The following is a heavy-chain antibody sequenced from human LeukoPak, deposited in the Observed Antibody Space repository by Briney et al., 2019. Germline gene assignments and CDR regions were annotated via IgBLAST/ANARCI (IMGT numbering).Heavy chain of an antibody. V-gene: IGHV4-39*01. Sequence: SETLSLTCTVSGGSTSSSSYYWGWIRQPPGKGLEWTGSIYYSGSTYYNPSLKSRVTISVDTSKNQFSLKLSSVTAADTAVYYCARSMVRGVTTTDYWGQGTLVTVSS. CDR3: ARSMVRGVTTTDY. J-gene: IGHJ4*02. CDR2: IYYSGST. CDR1: GGSTSSSSYY. D-gene: IGHD3-10*01.